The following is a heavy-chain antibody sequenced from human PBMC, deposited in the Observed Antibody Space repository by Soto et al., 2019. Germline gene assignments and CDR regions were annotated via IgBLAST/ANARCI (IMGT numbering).Heavy chain of an antibody. V-gene: IGHV1-24*01. CDR2: FEPEEGEQ. CDR3: ATARDLMFGQYVYYFHY. J-gene: IGHJ4*02. CDR1: GYTSTALS. D-gene: IGHD3-10*02. Sequence: ASAQVSCTVSGYTSTALSMHWTLQAPGKGLEWIGGFEPEEGEQIYAQKFQGRVTMTENTSTDTAYLELSSLSSEDTAVYYCATARDLMFGQYVYYFHYWGEGTLVTVSS.